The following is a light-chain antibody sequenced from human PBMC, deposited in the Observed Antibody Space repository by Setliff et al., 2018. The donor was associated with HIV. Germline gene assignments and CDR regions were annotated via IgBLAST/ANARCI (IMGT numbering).Light chain of an antibody. V-gene: IGLV2-23*01. J-gene: IGLJ3*02. CDR3: CAYAGDSISM. CDR2: EDN. CDR1: SSDVGSYNL. Sequence: QSVLTQPASVSGSPGQSITISCTGTSSDVGSYNLVSWCQQYSGKAPQLMIFEDNKRPSGVSNRFSGSKSGNTASLTISGLQAEDEADYYCCAYAGDSISMFGGGTKVTVL.